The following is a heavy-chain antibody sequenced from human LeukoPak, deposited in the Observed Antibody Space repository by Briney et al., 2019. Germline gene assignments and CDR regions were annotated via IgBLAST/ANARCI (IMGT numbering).Heavy chain of an antibody. Sequence: VKPSETLSLTCTVSGGSISSYYWSWIRQPPGKGLEWIGYIYYSGSTNYNPSLKSRVTISVDTSKNQFTLKLSSVTAADTAVYYCARVGQWPAFDSWGQGTLVTVSS. CDR2: IYYSGST. J-gene: IGHJ4*02. CDR1: GGSISSYY. D-gene: IGHD6-19*01. CDR3: ARVGQWPAFDS. V-gene: IGHV4-59*01.